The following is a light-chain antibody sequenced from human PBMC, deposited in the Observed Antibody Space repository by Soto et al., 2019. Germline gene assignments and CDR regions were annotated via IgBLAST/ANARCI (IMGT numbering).Light chain of an antibody. Sequence: DIQLTPSPSFLSASVVDRVTITCRASQGISSYLAWYQQKPGKAPKLLIYAASTLQSGVPSRFSGSGSGTDFTLTISSLQPEDFATYYCQQSYSTPRTFGQGTKVDI. V-gene: IGKV1-39*01. CDR3: QQSYSTPRT. J-gene: IGKJ1*01. CDR2: AAS. CDR1: QGISSY.